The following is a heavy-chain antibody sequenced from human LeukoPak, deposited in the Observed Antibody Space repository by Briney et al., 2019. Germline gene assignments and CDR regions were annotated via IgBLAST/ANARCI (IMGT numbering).Heavy chain of an antibody. CDR2: ISAYNGNT. D-gene: IGHD3-9*01. Sequence: GASVKVSCKASGYTFTSYGISWVRQAPGQGLEWMGWISAYNGNTNYAQKLQGRVTMTRNTSISTAYMELRSLRSDDTAVYYCARVGMNYDILTGYYPSPPFDYWGQGTLVTVSS. CDR1: GYTFTSYG. CDR3: ARVGMNYDILTGYYPSPPFDY. J-gene: IGHJ4*02. V-gene: IGHV1-18*01.